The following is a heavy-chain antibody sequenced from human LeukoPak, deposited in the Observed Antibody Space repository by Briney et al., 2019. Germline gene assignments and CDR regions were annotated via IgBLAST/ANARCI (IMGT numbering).Heavy chain of an antibody. CDR2: IYYSGST. Sequence: SETLSLTCTVSVGSISNYYWSWIRQPPGEGLEWIGYIYYSGSTNYNPSLKSRVTISVDTPRNQFSLRLSSVTAADTAMYYCARGWYCRRSSCYGDYAFDIWGQGTMVTVSS. J-gene: IGHJ3*02. V-gene: IGHV4-59*01. CDR3: ARGWYCRRSSCYGDYAFDI. D-gene: IGHD2-2*01. CDR1: VGSISNYY.